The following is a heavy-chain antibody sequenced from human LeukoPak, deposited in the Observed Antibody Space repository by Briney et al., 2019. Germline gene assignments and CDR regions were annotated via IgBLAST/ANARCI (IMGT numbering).Heavy chain of an antibody. J-gene: IGHJ4*02. D-gene: IGHD2-15*01. CDR1: GFTFSNYE. V-gene: IGHV3-48*03. CDR3: ARVRGWPTY. Sequence: GGSLRLSCAASGFTFSNYEMNWVRQAPGKGLEWISYINNSGGTIYYVDSVKGRFTMSRDNAKNTLYLQMNSLRAEDMAVYYCARVRGWPTYWGQGTLVTVSS. CDR2: INNSGGTI.